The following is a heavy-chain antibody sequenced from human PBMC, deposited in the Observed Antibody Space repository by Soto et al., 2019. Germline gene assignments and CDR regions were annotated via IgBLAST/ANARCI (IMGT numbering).Heavy chain of an antibody. J-gene: IGHJ6*02. CDR1: GFTVSSNY. CDR2: IYSGGST. V-gene: IGHV3-53*02. D-gene: IGHD4-17*01. Sequence: EVLLVETGGGLIQPGGSLRLSCAASGFTVSSNYMSWVRQAPGKGLEWVSVIYSGGSTYYADSVKGRFTISRDNSKNTLYLQMNSLRAEDTAVYYCARVAGDPPDYGMDVWGQGTTVTVSS. CDR3: ARVAGDPPDYGMDV.